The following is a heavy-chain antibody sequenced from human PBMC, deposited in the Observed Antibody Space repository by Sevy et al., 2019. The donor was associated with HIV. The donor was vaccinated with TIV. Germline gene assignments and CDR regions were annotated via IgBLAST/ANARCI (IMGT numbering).Heavy chain of an antibody. CDR1: GFDVNENY. Sequence: GGSLRLSCAASGFDVNENYMSWVRQAPGKGLEWVSIIYSGDTGGSTYYADSVKGRLTISRDNSQNTLYLQINSLRPEDTAVYYCARERLVSAGGYYNYYFGMDVSGQGTSVTVSS. V-gene: IGHV3-53*01. CDR2: IYSGDTGGST. D-gene: IGHD3-3*01. J-gene: IGHJ6*02. CDR3: ARERLVSAGGYYNYYFGMDV.